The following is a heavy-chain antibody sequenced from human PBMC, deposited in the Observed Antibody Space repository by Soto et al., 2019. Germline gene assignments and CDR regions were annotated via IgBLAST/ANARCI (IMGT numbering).Heavy chain of an antibody. CDR2: IGNSNNPT. CDR3: AREEGYCNGGPCYRGAFDF. CDR1: GFTFSDYS. Sequence: EVQLVESGGGLVKPGGSPRLSCAASGFTFSDYSMLWVRQAPGKGLEWLAFIGNSNNPTFYAASVRGRFTISRDNPKNSVYLQMNSLREEDTAVYFCAREEGYCNGGPCYRGAFDFWGQGTIVTVSS. V-gene: IGHV3-21*02. J-gene: IGHJ3*01. D-gene: IGHD2-15*01.